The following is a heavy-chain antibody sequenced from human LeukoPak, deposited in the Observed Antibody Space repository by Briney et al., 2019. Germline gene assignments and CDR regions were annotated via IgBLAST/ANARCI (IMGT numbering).Heavy chain of an antibody. CDR1: GFTLNRYW. J-gene: IGHJ5*02. D-gene: IGHD3-16*01. Sequence: GGSLRLSCAGSGFTLNRYWTSWVRQAAGKGLEWVASIKQNGNEKHYVDSVKGRFIISRDNAENSVSLQMNSLRDEDTAIYYCARLLGESTIYDLWGQGTLVTVS. CDR2: IKQNGNEK. V-gene: IGHV3-7*01. CDR3: ARLLGESTIYDL.